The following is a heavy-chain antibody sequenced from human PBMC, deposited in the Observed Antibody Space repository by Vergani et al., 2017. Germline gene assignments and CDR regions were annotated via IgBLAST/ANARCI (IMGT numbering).Heavy chain of an antibody. J-gene: IGHJ1*01. V-gene: IGHV3-30*03. CDR3: ATKSCGSPGCQIGYFRE. D-gene: IGHD5-18*01. CDR1: GFTSSYYG. CDR2: ISYDGTQK. Sequence: QGHLVESGGGVVQPGRSLRLSCVVSGFTSSYYGMNWVRQAPGKGLEWVAVISYDGTQKYYADSVKGRFTISRDNSKSTLYLQMNSLRTEDTAVYYCATKSCGSPGCQIGYFREWGQGTLVTVSS.